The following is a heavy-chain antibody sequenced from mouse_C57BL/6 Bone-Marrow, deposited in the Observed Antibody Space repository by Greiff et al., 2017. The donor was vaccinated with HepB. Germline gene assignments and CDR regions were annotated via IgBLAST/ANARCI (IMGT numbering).Heavy chain of an antibody. J-gene: IGHJ1*03. CDR3: ARRGYFDV. V-gene: IGHV5-6*01. CDR1: GITFSSYG. Sequence: EVQLVESGGDLVKPGGSLKLSCAASGITFSSYGMSWVRQTPDKRLEWVATISSGGSYTYYPDSVKGRFTISRDNAKNTLYLQMSSLKSEDTAMYYCARRGYFDVWGTGTTVTVSS. CDR2: ISSGGSYT.